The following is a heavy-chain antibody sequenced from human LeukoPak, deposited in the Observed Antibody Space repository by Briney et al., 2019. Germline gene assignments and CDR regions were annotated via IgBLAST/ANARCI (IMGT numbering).Heavy chain of an antibody. Sequence: GGSLRLSCAASGFTFSSYWMSWVRQAPGKGLEWVANIKQDGSEKYYVDSVKGRFTISRDSAKNSLYLQMNSLRAEDTAVYYCARDLTYFWSGYYHYFDYWGQGTLVTVSS. CDR2: IKQDGSEK. D-gene: IGHD3-3*01. J-gene: IGHJ4*02. CDR1: GFTFSSYW. V-gene: IGHV3-7*01. CDR3: ARDLTYFWSGYYHYFDY.